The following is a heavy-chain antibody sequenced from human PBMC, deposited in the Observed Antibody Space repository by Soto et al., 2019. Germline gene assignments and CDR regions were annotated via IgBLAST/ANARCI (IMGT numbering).Heavy chain of an antibody. V-gene: IGHV1-18*01. CDR3: ARDWGYYESTGYLVRACDV. Sequence: ASVKVSCKASGYSFSNYGISWVREAPGQGLEWMGWISTYNGDTDYPQKVQGRVTMTTDTSTSTAYLELRSLSSDDTAVYYCARDWGYYESTGYLVRACDVWGQWTMVTVSS. CDR2: ISTYNGDT. D-gene: IGHD3-22*01. J-gene: IGHJ3*01. CDR1: GYSFSNYG.